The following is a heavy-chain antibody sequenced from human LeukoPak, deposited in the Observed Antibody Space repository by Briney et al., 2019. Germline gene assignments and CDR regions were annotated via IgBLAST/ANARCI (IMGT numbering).Heavy chain of an antibody. D-gene: IGHD3-16*01. V-gene: IGHV3-23*01. CDR1: GFTFSSYA. Sequence: GASLRLSCAASGFTFSSYAMSWVRQAPGKGLEWVSAISGSGGSTYYADSVKGRFTISRDNSKTTLYLQMNSLRAEDTAVYYCAKEKIGDRVPYFDYWGQGTLVTVSS. J-gene: IGHJ4*02. CDR3: AKEKIGDRVPYFDY. CDR2: ISGSGGST.